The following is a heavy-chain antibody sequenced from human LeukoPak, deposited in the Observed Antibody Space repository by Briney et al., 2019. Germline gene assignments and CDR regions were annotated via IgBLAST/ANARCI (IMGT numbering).Heavy chain of an antibody. CDR3: ARDTARRYCSSTSCCEGEGGNYYGMDV. Sequence: ASVKVSCKASGYTFTSYGISWVRQAPGQGLEWMGWISAYNGNTNYAQKLQGRVTMTTDTSTSTAYMELRSLRPDDTAVYYCARDTARRYCSSTSCCEGEGGNYYGMDVWGQGTTVTVSS. CDR2: ISAYNGNT. CDR1: GYTFTSYG. J-gene: IGHJ6*02. V-gene: IGHV1-18*01. D-gene: IGHD2-2*01.